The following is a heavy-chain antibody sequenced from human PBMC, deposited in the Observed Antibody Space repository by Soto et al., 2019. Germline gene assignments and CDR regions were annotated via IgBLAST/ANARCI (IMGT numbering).Heavy chain of an antibody. J-gene: IGHJ4*02. Sequence: SETLSLTCTVSGGSISSYYWSWIRQPPGKGLEWIGYIFSSGSTNYNPSLKSRVTISVDTSKNQFSLNLSSVTAADTAVYYCARQRRDFDYWGQGSPVTVSS. CDR2: IFSSGST. CDR1: GGSISSYY. CDR3: ARQRRDFDY. V-gene: IGHV4-59*08.